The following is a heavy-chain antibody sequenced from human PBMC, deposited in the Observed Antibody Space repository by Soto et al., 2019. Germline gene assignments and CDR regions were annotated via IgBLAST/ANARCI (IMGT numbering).Heavy chain of an antibody. D-gene: IGHD6-13*01. CDR3: ALEYSSSWYGAFDI. CDR1: GGSISSYY. J-gene: IGHJ3*02. V-gene: IGHV4-4*07. CDR2: IYTSGST. Sequence: SSETLSLTCTVSGGSISSYYWSWIRQPAGKGLEWIGRIYTSGSTNYNPSLKSRVTMSVDTSKNQFSLKLSSVTAADTAVYYCALEYSSSWYGAFDIWGQGTMVTVSS.